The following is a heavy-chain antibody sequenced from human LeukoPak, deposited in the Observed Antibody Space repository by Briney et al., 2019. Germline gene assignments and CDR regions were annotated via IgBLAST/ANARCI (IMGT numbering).Heavy chain of an antibody. CDR2: INPSGGST. CDR3: ARSSAYYNEADI. J-gene: IGHJ3*02. Sequence: GASVKVSCKTSGYTFTRYYMHWVRQAPGQGLEWMGIINPSGGSTTYAQKFQGRLTMTSDTSTSTGYMELSSLRSEDTAVYYCARSSAYYNEADIWGQGTMVTVSS. V-gene: IGHV1-46*01. D-gene: IGHD3-9*01. CDR1: GYTFTRYY.